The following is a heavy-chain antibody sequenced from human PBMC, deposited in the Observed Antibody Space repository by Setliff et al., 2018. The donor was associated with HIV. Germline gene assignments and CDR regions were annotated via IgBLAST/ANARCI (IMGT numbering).Heavy chain of an antibody. CDR3: VRGVQSPPHYSYYYMDV. CDR2: IIPIFGTT. Sequence: SVKVSCKASGGTFSSYAISWVRQAPGQGLEWMGGIIPIFGTTNYAQKFQGRVTITTDESTTTAYMELSSLRSEDTAMYYCVRGVQSPPHYSYYYMDVWGEGTMVTVSS. CDR1: GGTFSSYA. D-gene: IGHD3-3*01. J-gene: IGHJ6*03. V-gene: IGHV1-69*05.